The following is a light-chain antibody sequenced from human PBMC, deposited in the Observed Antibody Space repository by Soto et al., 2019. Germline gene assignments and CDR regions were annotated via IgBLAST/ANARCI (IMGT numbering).Light chain of an antibody. V-gene: IGKV1-5*01. CDR3: QQYYSYPLT. Sequence: DIQMTQSPSTLSASVGDRVTITCRASQSMTGKLAWYQRKPGKAPELLIYDDCTLESGVPLRFSGSGFGTEFTLTIDRLQTDDFATYYCQQYYSYPLTFGQGTKVEIK. CDR1: QSMTGK. CDR2: DDC. J-gene: IGKJ1*01.